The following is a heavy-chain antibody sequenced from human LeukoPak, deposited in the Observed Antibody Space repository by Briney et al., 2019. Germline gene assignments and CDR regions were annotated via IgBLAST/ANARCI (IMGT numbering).Heavy chain of an antibody. D-gene: IGHD3-22*01. V-gene: IGHV3-7*01. J-gene: IGHJ4*02. CDR3: ARERPYYYDSSGSFDY. Sequence: GGSLRLSCAASGFTFSSYWMSWVRQAPGKGLEWVANIKQDGSEKYYVDSVKGRFTISRDNAKNSLYLQMNSLRAEDTAVYYCARERPYYYDSSGSFDYWGQGTLVTVSS. CDR1: GFTFSSYW. CDR2: IKQDGSEK.